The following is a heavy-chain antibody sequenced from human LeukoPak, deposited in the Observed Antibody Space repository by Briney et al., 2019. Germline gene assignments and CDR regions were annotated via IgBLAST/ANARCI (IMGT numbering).Heavy chain of an antibody. CDR1: GGSISSSNYY. V-gene: IGHV4-39*07. D-gene: IGHD3-22*01. CDR3: ARDLPVIVVPPQESWFDP. J-gene: IGHJ5*02. Sequence: SETLSPTCTVSGGSISSSNYYWGWIRQPPGKGLEWIGSIYHCGSTYYNPSLKSRVTISVDTSKNQFSLKLSSVTAADTAVYYCARDLPVIVVPPQESWFDPWGQGTLVTVSS. CDR2: IYHCGST.